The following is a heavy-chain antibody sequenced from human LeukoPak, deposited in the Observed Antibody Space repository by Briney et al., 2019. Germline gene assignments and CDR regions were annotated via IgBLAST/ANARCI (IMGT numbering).Heavy chain of an antibody. CDR2: IYPGDSDT. V-gene: IGHV5-51*01. D-gene: IGHD4-11*01. CDR3: ARSMTTSHNDY. Sequence: GESLKIPCKGSGYSFTSYWIGWVRQMPGKGLEWMGIIYPGDSDTRYSPSFQGQVTISADKSISTAYLRWSSLKASDTAMYYCARSMTTSHNDYWGQGTLVTVSS. J-gene: IGHJ4*02. CDR1: GYSFTSYW.